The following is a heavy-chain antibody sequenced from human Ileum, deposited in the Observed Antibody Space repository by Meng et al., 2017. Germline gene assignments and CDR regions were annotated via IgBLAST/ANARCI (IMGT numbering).Heavy chain of an antibody. CDR2: INHRGST. V-gene: IGHV4-34*01. CDR3: ARDHMGSLDY. D-gene: IGHD1-26*01. Sequence: QLWGAGLVRPPEPLLVTCAVDGGSFRCACWTWIRQPPGKGLGRIGEINHRGSTNYNPSLKSRITISLDTSRNQFSLSLSSVTAADTAVYYCARDHMGSLDYWGQGNLVTVSS. CDR1: GGSFRCAC. J-gene: IGHJ4*02.